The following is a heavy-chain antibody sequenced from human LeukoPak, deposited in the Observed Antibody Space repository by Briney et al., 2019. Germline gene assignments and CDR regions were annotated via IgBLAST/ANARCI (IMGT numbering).Heavy chain of an antibody. CDR3: ATRTIFGVVIP. CDR1: GFTFSSYA. Sequence: PGGSLRLSCAASGFTFSSYAVSWVRQAPGKGLEWVSAISGSGGSTYYADSVKGRFTISRDNSKNTLYLQMNSLRAEDTAVYYCATRTIFGVVIPWGQGTLVTVSS. CDR2: ISGSGGST. D-gene: IGHD3-3*01. V-gene: IGHV3-23*01. J-gene: IGHJ5*02.